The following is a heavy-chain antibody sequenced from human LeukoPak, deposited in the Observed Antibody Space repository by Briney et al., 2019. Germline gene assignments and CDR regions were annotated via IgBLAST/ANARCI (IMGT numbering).Heavy chain of an antibody. Sequence: ASVKVSCKASGGTFSSYAISWVRQAPGQGLEWMGRIIPILGIANYAQKFQGRVTVTADKSTSTAYMELSSLRSEDTAVYYCARGGTVPYYYGMDVWGQGTTVTVSS. CDR3: ARGGTVPYYYGMDV. D-gene: IGHD2-2*01. CDR2: IIPILGIA. V-gene: IGHV1-69*04. J-gene: IGHJ6*02. CDR1: GGTFSSYA.